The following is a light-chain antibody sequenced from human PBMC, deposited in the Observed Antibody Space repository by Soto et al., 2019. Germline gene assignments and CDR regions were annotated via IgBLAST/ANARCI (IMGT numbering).Light chain of an antibody. J-gene: IGKJ4*01. CDR1: QSVSSSY. Sequence: EIMMTQSPATLSVSPGERVTLSCRASQSVSSSYLAWYQQKPGQAPRLLMYGVFTRATGVPARFSGSGSGTEFTLTISSLQSEDFAVYYCQQYNNWPLLTFAGGTKVDIK. V-gene: IGKV3-15*01. CDR2: GVF. CDR3: QQYNNWPLLT.